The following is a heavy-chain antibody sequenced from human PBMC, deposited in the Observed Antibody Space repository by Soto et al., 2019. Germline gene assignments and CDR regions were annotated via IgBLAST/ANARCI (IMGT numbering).Heavy chain of an antibody. J-gene: IGHJ5*02. Sequence: SETLSLTCTVSGGSISSYYWSWIRQPPGKGLEWIGYIYYSGSTNYNPSLKSRVTISVDTSKNQFSLKLSSVTAADTAVYYCARVVKSNWFDPWGQGTLVTVSS. CDR1: GGSISSYY. V-gene: IGHV4-59*01. D-gene: IGHD3-22*01. CDR3: ARVVKSNWFDP. CDR2: IYYSGST.